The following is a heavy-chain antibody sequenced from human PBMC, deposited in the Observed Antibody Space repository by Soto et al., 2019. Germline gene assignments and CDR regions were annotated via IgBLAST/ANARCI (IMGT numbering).Heavy chain of an antibody. CDR3: AKDYLCNSKTFDV. CDR2: ISDDGTNK. J-gene: IGHJ3*01. V-gene: IGHV3-30*18. D-gene: IGHD2-2*01. CDR1: GFTFNKYA. Sequence: GGSLRLSCAVSGFTFNKYAMHWVRQAPGRGLEWVALISDDGTNKYFLDSVKGRFSIYRDNSRNIVYLQMSRLTTEDTAVYYCAKDYLCNSKTFDVWGQGTLVTVSS.